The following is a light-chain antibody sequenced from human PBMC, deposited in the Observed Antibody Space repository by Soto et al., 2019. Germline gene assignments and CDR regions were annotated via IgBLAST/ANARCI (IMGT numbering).Light chain of an antibody. CDR2: GAS. V-gene: IGKV3-15*01. Sequence: EIVMTQSPATLSVSPGESATLACRASQSVNSNLVWYQHKPGQAPRLLIYGASTRATGIPARFSGSGSGTEFTLNISRLQSEDFAVYYCQQYNNWPRTFGQGTKVEIK. J-gene: IGKJ1*01. CDR1: QSVNSN. CDR3: QQYNNWPRT.